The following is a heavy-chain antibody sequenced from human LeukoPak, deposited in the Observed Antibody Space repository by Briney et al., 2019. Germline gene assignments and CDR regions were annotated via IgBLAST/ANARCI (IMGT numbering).Heavy chain of an antibody. D-gene: IGHD2-2*01. V-gene: IGHV3-33*01. CDR3: ARRSSSTLYYGMDV. CDR2: IWYDGSNK. J-gene: IGHJ6*02. CDR1: GFTFSSYG. Sequence: GRSLRLSCAASGFTFSSYGMHWVRQAPGKGLEWVAVIWYDGSNKYYADSVKGRFTISRDNSKNTLYLQMNSLRVEDTAVYYCARRSSSTLYYGMDVWGQGTTVTVPS.